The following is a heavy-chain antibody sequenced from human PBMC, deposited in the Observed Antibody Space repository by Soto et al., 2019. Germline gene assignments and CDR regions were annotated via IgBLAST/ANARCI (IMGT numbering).Heavy chain of an antibody. CDR1: GGSFSGYY. J-gene: IGHJ6*03. CDR3: ARLPMVRGVIITTSPYYYYMDV. V-gene: IGHV4-34*01. CDR2: INHSGST. Sequence: SETLSLTCAVYGGSFSGYYWSWIRQPPGKGLEWIGEINHSGSTNYNPSLKSRVTISVDTSKNQFSLKLSSVTAADTAVYYCARLPMVRGVIITTSPYYYYMDVWGKGTTVTVSS. D-gene: IGHD3-10*01.